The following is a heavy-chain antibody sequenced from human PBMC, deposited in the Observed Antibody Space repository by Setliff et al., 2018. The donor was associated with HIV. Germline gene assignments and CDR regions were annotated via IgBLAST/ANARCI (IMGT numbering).Heavy chain of an antibody. V-gene: IGHV4-59*11. Sequence: SETLSLTCTVSGGSITNHYWVWIRQSPGKGLEWIGHIHYGGGTYYNPSLESRVSISRDTSKNQFSLNLRDVTAGDTALYYCARAVIRREDRGMWTKLWSAPNHMDVWGKGITVTVSS. D-gene: IGHD3-10*01. CDR1: GGSITNHY. J-gene: IGHJ6*03. CDR3: ARAVIRREDRGMWTKLWSAPNHMDV. CDR2: IHYGGGT.